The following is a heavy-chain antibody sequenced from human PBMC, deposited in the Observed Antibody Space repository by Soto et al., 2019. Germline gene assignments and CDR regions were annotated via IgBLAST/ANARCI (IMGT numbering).Heavy chain of an antibody. Sequence: EVQLVETGGGLAQPGGSLRLSCAASGFSFNRYNMHWVRQAPGKGLEWVSYITASTGVTYYADSVEGRFTVSRDNAKSSLYLQMNSLRDEDTATYYCVRAFNGNSFGYGFWGQGTLVTVSS. CDR1: GFSFNRYN. CDR3: VRAFNGNSFGYGF. CDR2: ITASTGVT. J-gene: IGHJ4*02. D-gene: IGHD5-18*01. V-gene: IGHV3-48*02.